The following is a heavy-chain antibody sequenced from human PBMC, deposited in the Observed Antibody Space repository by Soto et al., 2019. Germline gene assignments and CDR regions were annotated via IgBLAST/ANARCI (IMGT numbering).Heavy chain of an antibody. J-gene: IGHJ6*02. CDR2: FNHSGST. CDR1: GGSFSGYY. D-gene: IGHD3-3*01. CDR3: ARVRGGYTYWSGYLGRYGMDV. Sequence: SETLSLTCAVYGGSFSGYYWTWIRQPPGTGLEWIGEFNHSGSTNYNPSLKSRVTISVDTSKNQFSLKLTSVTAADTAVYYCARVRGGYTYWSGYLGRYGMDVWGRGTTVTVSS. V-gene: IGHV4-34*01.